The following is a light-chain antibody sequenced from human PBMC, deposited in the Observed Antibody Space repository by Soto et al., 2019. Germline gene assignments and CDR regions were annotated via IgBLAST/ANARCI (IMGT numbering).Light chain of an antibody. CDR3: SSYTSSSTRV. Sequence: QSVLTQPASVPGSPGQSITISCTGTSSDVGGYNYVSWYQQHPGKAPKLMIYEVSNWPSGVSNRFSGSKSGNTASLTISGLQAEDEADYYCSSYTSSSTRVFGGGTKLTVL. V-gene: IGLV2-14*01. CDR1: SSDVGGYNY. J-gene: IGLJ2*01. CDR2: EVS.